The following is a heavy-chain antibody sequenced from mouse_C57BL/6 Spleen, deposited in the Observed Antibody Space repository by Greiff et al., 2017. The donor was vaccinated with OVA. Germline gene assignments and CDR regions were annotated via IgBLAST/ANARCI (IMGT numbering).Heavy chain of an antibody. D-gene: IGHD1-1*01. CDR2: INPNNGGT. Sequence: VQLQQSGPELVKPGASVKMSCKASGYTFTDYNMHWVKQSHGKSLEWIGYINPNNGGTSYNQKFKGKATLTVNKSSSTAYMERRSLTSEYSAVYYGARLLRSSGFAYWGQGTLVTVSA. CDR1: GYTFTDYN. CDR3: ARLLRSSGFAY. J-gene: IGHJ3*01. V-gene: IGHV1-22*01.